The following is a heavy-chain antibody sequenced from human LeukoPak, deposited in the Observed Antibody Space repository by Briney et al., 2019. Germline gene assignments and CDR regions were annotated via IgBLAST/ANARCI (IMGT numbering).Heavy chain of an antibody. CDR3: ARYPAGSGRSDR. Sequence: SETLSLTCTVSGDSVSSGGYHWSWIRQPPGKGLEWIGQIVNSGSANYNPSLKSRVTISLDTSKNQFSLKVRSVTIADTAAYYCARYPAGSGRSDRWGQGTLVTVSS. CDR2: IVNSGSA. V-gene: IGHV4-61*08. CDR1: GDSVSSGGYH. D-gene: IGHD3-10*01. J-gene: IGHJ5*02.